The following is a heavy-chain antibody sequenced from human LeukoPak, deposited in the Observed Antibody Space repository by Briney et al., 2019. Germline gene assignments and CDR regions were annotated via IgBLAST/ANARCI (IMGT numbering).Heavy chain of an antibody. Sequence: GSLRLYSAASGFTFSSYAMSWVRQAPGKGLEWVSAISGSGGRTYYADSVKGRFTISRDNSKNTLYLQMNSLRAEDTAVYYCAKDKGRYLTQFDYWGQGTLVTVSS. CDR1: GFTFSSYA. J-gene: IGHJ4*02. CDR2: ISGSGGRT. V-gene: IGHV3-23*01. CDR3: AKDKGRYLTQFDY. D-gene: IGHD4-23*01.